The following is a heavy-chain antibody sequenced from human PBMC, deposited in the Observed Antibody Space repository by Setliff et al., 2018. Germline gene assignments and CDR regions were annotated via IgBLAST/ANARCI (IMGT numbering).Heavy chain of an antibody. CDR3: ARGYDSSGSYWGSDFYIDV. V-gene: IGHV3-30*01. CDR1: GFTFSSYA. J-gene: IGHJ6*03. D-gene: IGHD3-10*01. Sequence: GGSLRLSCAASGFTFSSYAMHWVRQAPGKGLEWVAFIAHDGSNKFYADSVKGRFTISRDNSKNTLYLQMNSLRREDTAVYYCARGYDSSGSYWGSDFYIDVWGKGTTVTVSS. CDR2: IAHDGSNK.